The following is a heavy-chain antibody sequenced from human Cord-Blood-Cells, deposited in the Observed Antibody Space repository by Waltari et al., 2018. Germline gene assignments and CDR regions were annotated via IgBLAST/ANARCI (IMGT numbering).Heavy chain of an antibody. CDR3: ARDIATYSVWGYFDL. V-gene: IGHV4-30-4*08. Sequence: QVQLQESGPGLVKPSQTLSLTCTVSGGSISSGDYYWSWIRQPPGTGLEWIGYIYYSGSTYYNPSLKSRVTISVDTSKNQFSLKLSSVTAADTAVYYCARDIATYSVWGYFDLWGRGTLVTVSS. CDR2: IYYSGST. J-gene: IGHJ2*01. CDR1: GGSISSGDYY. D-gene: IGHD1-26*01.